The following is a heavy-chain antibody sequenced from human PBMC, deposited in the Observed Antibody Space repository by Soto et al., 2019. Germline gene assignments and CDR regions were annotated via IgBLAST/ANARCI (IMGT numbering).Heavy chain of an antibody. CDR3: EKDAVVTTGYDNYYGMDV. D-gene: IGHD2-21*02. Sequence: QVQLVESGGGVVQPGRSLRLSCAASGFTFSSYGMHWVRQAPGKGLEWVAVISYDGSKKYYADSVKGRFTISRDKSINTLYLQMNSLRAEDTALYYCEKDAVVTTGYDNYYGMDVWGQGTTVTVSS. CDR2: ISYDGSKK. CDR1: GFTFSSYG. J-gene: IGHJ6*02. V-gene: IGHV3-30*18.